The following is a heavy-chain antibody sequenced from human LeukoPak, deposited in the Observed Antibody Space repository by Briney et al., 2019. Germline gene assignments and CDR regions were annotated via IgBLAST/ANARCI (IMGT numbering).Heavy chain of an antibody. CDR3: ARVVAGRGRVFDY. Sequence: SETLSLTCTVSGGSISSYYWSWIRQPPGKGLEWIGYIYYSGSTNYNPSLKSRVTISVDTSKNQFSLKLSSVTAADTAVYYCARVVAGRGRVFDYWGQGTLVTVSS. J-gene: IGHJ4*02. CDR2: IYYSGST. D-gene: IGHD6-19*01. V-gene: IGHV4-59*01. CDR1: GGSISSYY.